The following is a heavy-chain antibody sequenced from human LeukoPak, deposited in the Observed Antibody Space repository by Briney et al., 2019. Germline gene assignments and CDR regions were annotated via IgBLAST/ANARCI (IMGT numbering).Heavy chain of an antibody. J-gene: IGHJ4*02. V-gene: IGHV3-64D*06. Sequence: PGGSLRLSCSASGFTFSSYAMHWVRQAPGKGLEYASAISSNGGSTYYADSVKGRFTISRDTSKNTLYLQMSSLRAEDTAVYYCVKVTLAAAGYDYWGQGTLVTVSS. D-gene: IGHD6-13*01. CDR3: VKVTLAAAGYDY. CDR1: GFTFSSYA. CDR2: ISSNGGST.